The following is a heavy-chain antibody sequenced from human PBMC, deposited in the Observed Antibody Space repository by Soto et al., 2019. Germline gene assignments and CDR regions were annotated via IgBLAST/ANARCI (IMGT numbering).Heavy chain of an antibody. D-gene: IGHD4-4*01. V-gene: IGHV4-31*03. CDR3: ARDSLQTTPPGGYGMDV. CDR1: GGSISSGGYY. CDR2: IYYSGST. Sequence: SETLSLTCTVSGGSISSGGYYWSWIRQHPGKGLEWIGYIYYSGSTYYNPSLKSRVTISVDTSKNQFSLKLSSVTAADTAVYYCARDSLQTTPPGGYGMDVWGQGTTVTVSS. J-gene: IGHJ6*02.